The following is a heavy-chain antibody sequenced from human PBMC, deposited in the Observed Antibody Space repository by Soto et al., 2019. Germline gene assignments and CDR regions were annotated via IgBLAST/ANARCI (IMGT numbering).Heavy chain of an antibody. Sequence: GSLRLSCAASGFTFRSYGMHWVRQAPAKGLEWVAVISYDGSNKYYADSVKGRFTISRDNSKNTLYLQMNSLRAEDTAVYYCAKGGVGSTSNAFDIWGRGTMVTVSS. J-gene: IGHJ3*02. CDR1: GFTFRSYG. CDR3: AKGGVGSTSNAFDI. D-gene: IGHD1-26*01. CDR2: ISYDGSNK. V-gene: IGHV3-30*18.